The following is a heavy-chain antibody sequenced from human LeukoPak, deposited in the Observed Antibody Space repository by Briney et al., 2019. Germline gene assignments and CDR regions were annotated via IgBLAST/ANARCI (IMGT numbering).Heavy chain of an antibody. CDR3: VRVVGTHPTKDY. D-gene: IGHD4-23*01. CDR2: MNPNSGNT. J-gene: IGHJ4*02. CDR1: GYTFTSYD. V-gene: IGHV1-8*01. Sequence: GASVKVSCKASGYTFTSYDINWVRQATGQGLEWMGWMNPNSGNTGYAQKFQGRVTMTRNTSISTAYMELSSLRSEDTAVYYCVRVVGTHPTKDYWGQGTLVTVSS.